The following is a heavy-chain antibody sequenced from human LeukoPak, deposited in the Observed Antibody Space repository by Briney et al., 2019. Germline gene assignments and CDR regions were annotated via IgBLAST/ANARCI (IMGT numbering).Heavy chain of an antibody. V-gene: IGHV4-30-4*01. CDR1: VGSISGGDYY. CDR3: ARQIPAAISDWFDP. CDR2: IFYSGST. D-gene: IGHD2-2*02. Sequence: PSETLSLTCTVSVGSISGGDYYLSWIRQPPGKGLEWIVYIFYSGSTYYNPSLESRLTISVDTSKNQFSLKLSSVTAADTAVYYCARQIPAAISDWFDPWGQGTLVTVSS. J-gene: IGHJ5*02.